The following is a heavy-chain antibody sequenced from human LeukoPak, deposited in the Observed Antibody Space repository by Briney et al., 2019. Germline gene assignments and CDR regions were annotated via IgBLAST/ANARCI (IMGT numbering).Heavy chain of an antibody. CDR3: ARAQAHFDY. Sequence: PSETLSLTCTVSGGSISSGGYYWSWRRQYPGTGLEWIGYIYYSGSTYYNPSLKSRITISVDTSKNQFSLKLSSVTAADTAVYYCARAQAHFDYWGQGTLVTVSS. CDR2: IYYSGST. V-gene: IGHV4-31*03. J-gene: IGHJ4*02. CDR1: GGSISSGGYY.